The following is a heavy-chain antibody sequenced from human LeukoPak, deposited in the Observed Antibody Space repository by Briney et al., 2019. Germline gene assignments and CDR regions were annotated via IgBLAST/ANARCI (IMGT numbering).Heavy chain of an antibody. CDR2: IYSGGST. J-gene: IGHJ4*02. CDR1: GFTVSSNY. Sequence: GGSLRLSCAASGFTVSSNYMSWVRQAPGKGLEWVSVIYSGGSTYYADSVKGRFTISRDNAKNSLYLQMNSLRAEDTAVYYCARASGDTVDTTTMGSYWGQGTLVTVSS. D-gene: IGHD5-18*01. CDR3: ARASGDTVDTTTMGSY. V-gene: IGHV3-66*01.